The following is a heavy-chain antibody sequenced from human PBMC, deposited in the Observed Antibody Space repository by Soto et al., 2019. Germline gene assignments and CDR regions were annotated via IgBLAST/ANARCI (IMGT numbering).Heavy chain of an antibody. J-gene: IGHJ6*02. CDR1: GDVFRSYG. D-gene: IGHD2-8*01. CDR3: ARVRCFNGLCHTADYGMDV. CDR2: IIPISGTT. Sequence: EASVKVSCKASGDVFRSYGINWVRRAPGQGLEWMGGIIPISGTTNYAQKFQGRVAITADESTDTVYMELSRLRSEDTAVYFCARVRCFNGLCHTADYGMDVWGQGTTVTVSS. V-gene: IGHV1-69*13.